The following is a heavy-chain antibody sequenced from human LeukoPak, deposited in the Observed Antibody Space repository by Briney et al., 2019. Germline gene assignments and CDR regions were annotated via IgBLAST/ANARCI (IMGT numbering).Heavy chain of an antibody. V-gene: IGHV1-18*01. CDR2: ISAYNGNT. CDR1: GYTLTSYG. D-gene: IGHD5-12*01. CDR3: ARVGSGYDYVGGYYFDY. Sequence: ASVKVSCKASGYTLTSYGISWVRQAPGQGLEWMGWISAYNGNTNYAQKLQGRVTMTTDTSTSTAYMELRSLRSDDTAVYYCARVGSGYDYVGGYYFDYWGQGTLVTVSP. J-gene: IGHJ4*02.